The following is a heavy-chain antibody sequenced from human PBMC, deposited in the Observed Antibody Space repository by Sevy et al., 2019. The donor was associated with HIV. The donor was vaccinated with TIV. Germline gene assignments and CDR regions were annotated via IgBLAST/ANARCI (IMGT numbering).Heavy chain of an antibody. CDR2: IKSKTDGGTT. Sequence: GGSLRLSCAASGFTFSNAWMSWVRQAPGKGLEWVGRIKSKTDGGTTDYAAPVKGRFTISRDDSKNTLYLQMNSLKTEDTAVYYCTTEYYYDSRGYYGAFDIWGQGTMVTVSS. CDR1: GFTFSNAW. V-gene: IGHV3-15*01. J-gene: IGHJ3*02. CDR3: TTEYYYDSRGYYGAFDI. D-gene: IGHD3-22*01.